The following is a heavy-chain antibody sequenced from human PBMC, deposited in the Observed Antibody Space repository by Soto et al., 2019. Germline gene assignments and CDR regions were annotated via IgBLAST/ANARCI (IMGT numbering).Heavy chain of an antibody. J-gene: IGHJ3*01. Sequence: QVQLVESGGGLVQPGTSLRLSCAVSGFSFRTYGFHWVRQPPGKGLEWVAVISPKGHSDSVEGRFTISRDNSKDTLYLQMNNLRAEDTAVYYCARDDAFGNENAFDLWGQGTMVNVAS. CDR3: ARDDAFGNENAFDL. D-gene: IGHD1-1*01. CDR2: ISPK. V-gene: IGHV3-33*01. CDR1: GFSFRTYG.